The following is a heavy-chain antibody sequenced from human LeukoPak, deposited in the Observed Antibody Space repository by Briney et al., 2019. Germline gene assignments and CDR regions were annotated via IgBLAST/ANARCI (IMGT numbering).Heavy chain of an antibody. CDR3: ARYRIVGATITFDY. CDR2: IYYSGST. D-gene: IGHD1-26*01. CDR1: GGSISSYY. V-gene: IGHV4-59*08. Sequence: SETLSLTCTVSGGSISSYYWSWIRQPPGKGLEWIGYIYYSGSTNYNPSLKSRVTISVDTSKNQFSLKLSSVTAADTAVYYCARYRIVGATITFDYWGQGTLVTVSS. J-gene: IGHJ4*02.